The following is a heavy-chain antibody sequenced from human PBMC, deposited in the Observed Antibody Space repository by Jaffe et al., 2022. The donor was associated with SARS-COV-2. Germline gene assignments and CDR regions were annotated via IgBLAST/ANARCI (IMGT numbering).Heavy chain of an antibody. D-gene: IGHD3-10*01. CDR1: GFTFSSYA. Sequence: QVQLVESGGGVVQPGRSLRLSCAASGFTFSSYAMHWVRQAPGKGLEWVAVISYDGSNKYYADSVKGRFTISRDNSKNTLYLQMNSLRAEDTAVYYCAREGGDTMVRGAQYFDYWGQGTLVTVSS. CDR2: ISYDGSNK. J-gene: IGHJ4*02. V-gene: IGHV3-30*04. CDR3: AREGGDTMVRGAQYFDY.